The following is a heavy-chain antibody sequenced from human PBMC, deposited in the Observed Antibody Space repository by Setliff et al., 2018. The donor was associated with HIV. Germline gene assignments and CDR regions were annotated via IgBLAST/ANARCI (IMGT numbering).Heavy chain of an antibody. Sequence: SETLSLTCTVSGDSIGDYYWNWIRQPAGKGLEWIGRVYASAYSNYNPSLKSRVTMSVDTSQNQFSLKLRSVNAADTAVYYCARDWVTRSNYYGSGSPWNFDFWGRGILVTVSS. CDR1: GDSIGDYY. V-gene: IGHV4-4*07. J-gene: IGHJ2*01. CDR2: VYASAYS. D-gene: IGHD3-10*01. CDR3: ARDWVTRSNYYGSGSPWNFDF.